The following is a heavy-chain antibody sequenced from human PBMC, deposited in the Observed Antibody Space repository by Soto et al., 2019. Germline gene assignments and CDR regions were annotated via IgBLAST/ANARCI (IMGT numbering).Heavy chain of an antibody. V-gene: IGHV4-4*02. CDR2: IYHSGST. D-gene: IGHD2-2*01. CDR1: GGSISSSNW. CDR3: ARVTRYCSSTSCPSYYYYYGMDV. Sequence: QVQLQESGPGLVKPSGTLSLTCAVSGGSISSSNWWSWVRQPPGKGLEWIGEIYHSGSTNYNPSLKSRVTISVDTSKNQFSLKLSSVTAADTAVYYCARVTRYCSSTSCPSYYYYYGMDVWGQGTTVTVSS. J-gene: IGHJ6*02.